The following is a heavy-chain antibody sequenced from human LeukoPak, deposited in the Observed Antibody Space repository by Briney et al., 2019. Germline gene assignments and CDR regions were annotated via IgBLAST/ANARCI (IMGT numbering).Heavy chain of an antibody. D-gene: IGHD1-7*01. Sequence: SETLSLTCAVYGGSFSGYYWSWIRLPPGKGLEWIGEINHSGSTNYNPSLKSRVTISVDTSKNQFSLKLSSVTAADTAVYYCAREGLELLTNWFDPWGQGTLVTVSS. J-gene: IGHJ5*02. CDR3: AREGLELLTNWFDP. CDR1: GGSFSGYY. V-gene: IGHV4-34*01. CDR2: INHSGST.